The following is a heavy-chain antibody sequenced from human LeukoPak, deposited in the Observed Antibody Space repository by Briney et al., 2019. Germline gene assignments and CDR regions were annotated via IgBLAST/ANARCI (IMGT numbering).Heavy chain of an antibody. Sequence: GSLRLSCAASGFTFSSYSMNWVRQAPGKGLEWIGYIYYSGSTNYNPSLKSRVTISVDTSKNQFSLKLSSVTAADTAVYYCAREDYYDSSGTSGIDPWGQGTLVTVSS. CDR1: GFTFSSYS. CDR3: AREDYYDSSGTSGIDP. CDR2: IYYSGST. J-gene: IGHJ5*02. V-gene: IGHV4-59*01. D-gene: IGHD3-22*01.